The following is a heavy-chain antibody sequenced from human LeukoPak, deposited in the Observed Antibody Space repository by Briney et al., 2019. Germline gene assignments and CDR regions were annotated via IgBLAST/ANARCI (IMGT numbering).Heavy chain of an antibody. V-gene: IGHV5-51*01. D-gene: IGHD6-19*01. CDR3: ARLRQGSTGWYSWFDP. Sequence: GESLKISCKGSGYSFTTYWIGWVRQMPGKGLEWMGIIYPGDSDTRYNPSFQGQVTISADKSISTAYLQWSSLKASDTAMYYCARLRQGSTGWYSWFDPWGQGTLVTVSS. J-gene: IGHJ5*02. CDR2: IYPGDSDT. CDR1: GYSFTTYW.